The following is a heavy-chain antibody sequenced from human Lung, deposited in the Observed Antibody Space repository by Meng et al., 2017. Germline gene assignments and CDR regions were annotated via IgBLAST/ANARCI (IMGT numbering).Heavy chain of an antibody. CDR3: ARDEDISAAGKLFGDY. CDR1: GYNFPDYW. V-gene: IGHV1-2*06. D-gene: IGHD6-13*01. CDR2: IDPKSGDT. Sequence: QVRAVESGAEVKKPGASVKVSCKPSGYNFPDYWLHWVRRAPGQGLEWMGRIDPKSGDTHYAQRFQGRVTMTGDTSISTAYMELSGLRSDDTAMYYCARDEDISAAGKLFGDYWGQGTLVTVSS. J-gene: IGHJ4*02.